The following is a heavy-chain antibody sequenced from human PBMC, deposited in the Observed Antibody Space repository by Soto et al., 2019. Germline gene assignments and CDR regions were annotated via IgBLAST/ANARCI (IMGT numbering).Heavy chain of an antibody. V-gene: IGHV4-34*01. CDR1: GGSFSGYY. Sequence: KASETLSLTCAVYGGSFSGYYWSWIRQPPGKGLEWIGEINHSGSTNYNPSLKSRVTISVDTSKNQFSLKLSSVTAADTAVYYCARGLVIIDLNWFDPWGQGTLVTVSS. D-gene: IGHD3-9*01. J-gene: IGHJ5*02. CDR2: INHSGST. CDR3: ARGLVIIDLNWFDP.